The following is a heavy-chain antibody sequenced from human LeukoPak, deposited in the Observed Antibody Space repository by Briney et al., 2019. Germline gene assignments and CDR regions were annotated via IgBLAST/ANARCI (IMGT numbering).Heavy chain of an antibody. Sequence: GGSLRLSCAASGFTFSTFWMHWVRHAPGKGVVWVSHIKSDGSSTSYADSVKGRFTISRDNAKNTLYLQMNSLRAEDTAVYYCARDRGYTQDYWGQGTLVTVSS. CDR3: ARDRGYTQDY. CDR1: GFTFSTFW. CDR2: IKSDGSST. D-gene: IGHD5-12*01. J-gene: IGHJ4*02. V-gene: IGHV3-74*01.